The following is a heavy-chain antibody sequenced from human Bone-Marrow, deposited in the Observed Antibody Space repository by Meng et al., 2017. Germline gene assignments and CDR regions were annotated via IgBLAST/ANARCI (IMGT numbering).Heavy chain of an antibody. CDR1: GFTFSSYA. J-gene: IGHJ5*02. D-gene: IGHD3-22*01. CDR3: AKEALESSGYYHWLDP. CDR2: ISYDGSNK. V-gene: IGHV3-30-3*01. Sequence: QVQLVESGGGVVQPGRSLRLSCAASGFTFSSYAMHWVRQAPGKGLEWVAVISYDGSNKYYADSVKGRFTISRDNSKNTLYLQMNSLRAEDTAVYYCAKEALESSGYYHWLDPWGQGTLVTVSS.